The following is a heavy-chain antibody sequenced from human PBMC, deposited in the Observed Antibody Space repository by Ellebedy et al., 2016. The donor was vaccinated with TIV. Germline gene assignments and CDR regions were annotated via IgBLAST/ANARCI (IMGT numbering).Heavy chain of an antibody. CDR2: ISYDGGRT. CDR1: GFTFSTYA. Sequence: GESLKISCAVSGFTFSTYAMHWVRQAPGKGLEYVSAISYDGGRTYYANSVKGRFIISRDNSKNTLYLQMGSLRADDMAVYYCARHRLAVGATPLDHWGQGTQVTVSS. J-gene: IGHJ4*02. CDR3: ARHRLAVGATPLDH. V-gene: IGHV3-64*01. D-gene: IGHD1-26*01.